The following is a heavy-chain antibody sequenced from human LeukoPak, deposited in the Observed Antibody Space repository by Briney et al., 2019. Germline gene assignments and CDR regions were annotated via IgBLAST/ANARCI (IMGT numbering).Heavy chain of an antibody. J-gene: IGHJ4*02. CDR1: GGTFSSYA. Sequence: GASVKVSCKASGGTFSSYAIRWVRQAPGQGLGWMGRIIPILGIANYAQKFQGRVTITADKSTSTAYMELSSLRSEDTAVYYCARGGLGATKSLFDYWGQGTLVTVSS. CDR2: IIPILGIA. V-gene: IGHV1-69*04. D-gene: IGHD1-26*01. CDR3: ARGGLGATKSLFDY.